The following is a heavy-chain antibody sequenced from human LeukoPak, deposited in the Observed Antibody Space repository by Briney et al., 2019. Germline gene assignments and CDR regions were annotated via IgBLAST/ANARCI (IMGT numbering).Heavy chain of an antibody. V-gene: IGHV4-4*02. CDR3: ARDGPLSHMAGV. Sequence: SETLSLTCAVSGGSISSSNWWSWVRQPPGKGLELMGEIYHSGTTICNPSLKSRVTLSVDESKNQFSLNLSSVTAADTAVYYCARDGPLSHMAGVWGKGTTVTVSS. D-gene: IGHD6-19*01. CDR1: GGSISSSNW. CDR2: IYHSGTT. J-gene: IGHJ6*04.